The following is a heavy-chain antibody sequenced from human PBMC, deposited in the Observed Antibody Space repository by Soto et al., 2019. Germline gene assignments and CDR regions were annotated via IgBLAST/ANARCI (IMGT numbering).Heavy chain of an antibody. CDR1: AFTFSMYS. D-gene: IGHD3-22*01. V-gene: IGHV3-30-3*01. CDR3: ARDHDSDSNGFFTSSYGMDV. Sequence: GESVKISCPAAAFTFSMYSMHWVLQAPCKGLEWVAVVSYDGTNNLFADSVKGRFTISRDNSENTLYLQMNSLRAEDTAVYYCARDHDSDSNGFFTSSYGMDVWGQGTTVTVSS. CDR2: VSYDGTNN. J-gene: IGHJ6*02.